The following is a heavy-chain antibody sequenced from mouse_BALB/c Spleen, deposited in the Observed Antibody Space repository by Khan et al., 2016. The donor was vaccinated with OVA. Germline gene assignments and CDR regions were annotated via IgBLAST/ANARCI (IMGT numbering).Heavy chain of an antibody. Sequence: VQLQESGPGLVAPSQSLSITCTVSGFSLTGYGVNWVRQTPGKGLEWLGMIWGDGSTDYNSAIKSRLNLTQETSKGQVLLKMNRLQTDDTARYYCARAYYGNYREAMDYWGQGTSVTVSA. D-gene: IGHD2-10*01. CDR3: ARAYYGNYREAMDY. CDR2: IWGDGST. V-gene: IGHV2-6-7*01. CDR1: GFSLTGYG. J-gene: IGHJ4*01.